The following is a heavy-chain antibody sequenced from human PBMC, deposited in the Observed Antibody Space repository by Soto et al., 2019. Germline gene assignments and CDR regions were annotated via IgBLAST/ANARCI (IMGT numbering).Heavy chain of an antibody. CDR3: ARGRRGIVATIRSMDV. Sequence: ASVKVSCKASGYTFTSYDINWVRQATGQGLEWMGWMNPNSGNTGYAQKFQGRVTMTRNTSISTAYMEMSSLRSEDTAVFYFARGRRGIVATIRSMDVWGKGTTVTVSS. D-gene: IGHD5-12*01. CDR1: GYTFTSYD. CDR2: MNPNSGNT. J-gene: IGHJ6*03. V-gene: IGHV1-8*01.